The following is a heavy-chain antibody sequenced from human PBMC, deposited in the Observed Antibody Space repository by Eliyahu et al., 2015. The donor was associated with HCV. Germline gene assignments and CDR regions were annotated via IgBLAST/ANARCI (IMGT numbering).Heavy chain of an antibody. D-gene: IGHD6-19*01. CDR3: ARDVSSSGGRDPGDFDP. Sequence: EVLLVESGGGLVKPGGSLRLSCAASGFTFSXYSMNWVRQAPGKGLEWVSSINSGSYYIYYADSVKGRFTISRDNAKNSLYLQMNSLRAEDTAVYYCARDVSSSGGRDPGDFDPWGQGTLVTVSS. CDR2: INSGSYYI. J-gene: IGHJ5*02. V-gene: IGHV3-21*01. CDR1: GFTFSXYS.